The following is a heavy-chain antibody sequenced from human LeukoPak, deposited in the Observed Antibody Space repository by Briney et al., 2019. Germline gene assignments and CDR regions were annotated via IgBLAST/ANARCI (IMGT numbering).Heavy chain of an antibody. CDR2: ISYDGSNK. J-gene: IGHJ4*02. CDR1: GFTFSSYT. Sequence: GGSLRLSCAASGFTFSSYTMHWVRQAPGKGLERVALISYDGSNKYYADSLKGRFTISRDNSKNTLYLQMNSLRAEDTAVYYCARSWEVLQNFDYWGQGTLVTVSS. V-gene: IGHV3-30*04. CDR3: ARSWEVLQNFDY. D-gene: IGHD1-26*01.